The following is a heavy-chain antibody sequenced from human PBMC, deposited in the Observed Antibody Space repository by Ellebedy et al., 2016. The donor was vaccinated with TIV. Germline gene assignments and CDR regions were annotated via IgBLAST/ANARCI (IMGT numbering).Heavy chain of an antibody. CDR1: GFTFSRYA. J-gene: IGHJ4*02. CDR3: AKGRSGTYIHHAFDY. Sequence: PGGSLRLSCAASGFTFSRYAISWVRQAPGKGLEWVSGFGVSGDTTYYTDSVKDRFTVSRDNSRNTLYLQMNSLRAEDTAIYYCAKGRSGTYIHHAFDYWGQGTLVTVSS. CDR2: FGVSGDTT. V-gene: IGHV3-23*01. D-gene: IGHD1-14*01.